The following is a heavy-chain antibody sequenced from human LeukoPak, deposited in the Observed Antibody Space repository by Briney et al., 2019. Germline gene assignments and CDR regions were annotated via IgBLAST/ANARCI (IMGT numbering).Heavy chain of an antibody. CDR3: ARQLGYCSGDSCYFDF. D-gene: IGHD2-15*01. CDR1: GFTFSSYA. J-gene: IGHJ4*02. V-gene: IGHV3-23*01. Sequence: GGSLIFSCAASGFTFSSYAMSWVRQAPGKGLEWVSAISFSGGSTYYADSVKGGFTLSRDNSKNTLYLQMNSLRVEDTAVYYCARQLGYCSGDSCYFDFWGQGTLVTVSS. CDR2: ISFSGGST.